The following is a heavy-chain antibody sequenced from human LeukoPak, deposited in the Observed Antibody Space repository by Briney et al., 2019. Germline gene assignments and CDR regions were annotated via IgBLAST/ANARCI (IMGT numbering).Heavy chain of an antibody. J-gene: IGHJ4*02. CDR2: FSSSGNIV. CDR1: GFSLSDSY. D-gene: IGHD5-12*01. V-gene: IGHV3-11*01. CDR3: ASFQWLRYFDF. Sequence: GGSLRLSFAASGFSLSDSYMTWSPQAPGKGQEWVSSFSSSGNIVYYTDSEKRRFTTSRHNAKTSLFQRTNSMRAEATAVYFGASFQWLRYFDFWGQGTLVTVSS.